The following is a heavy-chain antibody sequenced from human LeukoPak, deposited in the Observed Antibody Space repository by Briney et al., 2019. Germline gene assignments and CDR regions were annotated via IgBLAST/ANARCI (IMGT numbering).Heavy chain of an antibody. CDR3: ARGTPHYGSSSGPLSY. J-gene: IGHJ4*02. Sequence: ASVNVSCKASGYTFTSYGISWVRQAPGQGLEWMGWISAYNGNTNYAQKLQGRVTMTTDTSTSTAYMELRSLRSDDTAVYYCARGTPHYGSSSGPLSYWGQGTLVAVSS. D-gene: IGHD6-6*01. CDR1: GYTFTSYG. CDR2: ISAYNGNT. V-gene: IGHV1-18*01.